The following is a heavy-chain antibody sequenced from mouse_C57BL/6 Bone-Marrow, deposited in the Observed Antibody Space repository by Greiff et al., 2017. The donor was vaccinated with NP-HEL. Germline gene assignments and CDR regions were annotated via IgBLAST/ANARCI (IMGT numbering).Heavy chain of an antibody. D-gene: IGHD2-5*01. Sequence: EVQLQQSGTVLARPGASVKMSCKTSGYTFTSYWMHWVKQRPGQGLEWIGAIYPGNSDTSYNQKFKGKAKLTAVTSASTAYMELSSLTNEDSAVYYCTRDYSNCHWYFDVWGTGTTVTVSS. CDR1: GYTFTSYW. J-gene: IGHJ1*03. V-gene: IGHV1-5*01. CDR2: IYPGNSDT. CDR3: TRDYSNCHWYFDV.